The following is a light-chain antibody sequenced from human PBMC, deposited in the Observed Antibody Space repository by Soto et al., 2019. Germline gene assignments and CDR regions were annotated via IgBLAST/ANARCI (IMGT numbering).Light chain of an antibody. CDR3: QQFNSYWT. CDR1: QGISSA. CDR2: DAS. Sequence: AIQLTQSPSSLSASVGDRVTITCRASQGISSALAWYQQKPGKAPKLLIYDASSLESGVPSRFSGSGSGTGFTLTISSLQPEDFATYYCQQFNSYWTFGQGTKVEIK. J-gene: IGKJ1*01. V-gene: IGKV1-13*02.